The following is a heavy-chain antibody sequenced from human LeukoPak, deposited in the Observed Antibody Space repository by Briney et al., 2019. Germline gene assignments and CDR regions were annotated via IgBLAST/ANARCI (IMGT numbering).Heavy chain of an antibody. D-gene: IGHD1-26*01. CDR1: GYTFTGYY. CDR3: AKGLSSGSYLYFDY. J-gene: IGHJ4*02. Sequence: ASVKVSCKASGYTFTGYYMHWVRQAPGQGLEWMGWINPNSGGTNYAQKFQGRVTMTRDASISTAYMELSRLRSDDTAVYYCAKGLSSGSYLYFDYWGQGTLVTVSS. CDR2: INPNSGGT. V-gene: IGHV1-2*02.